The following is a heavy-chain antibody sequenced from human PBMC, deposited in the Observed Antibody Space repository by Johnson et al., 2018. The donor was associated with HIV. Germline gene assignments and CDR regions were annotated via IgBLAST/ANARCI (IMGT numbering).Heavy chain of an antibody. CDR1: GFTFSSYD. Sequence: VQLVESGGGVVQPGRSLRLSCAASGFTFSSYDMHWVRQATGKGLEWVSAIGTAGDTYYPGSVKGRFTISRDNAKNSLYVQMNSLRAEDTAVYYCAKDGAGPDAFDIWGQGTMVTVSS. CDR3: AKDGAGPDAFDI. J-gene: IGHJ3*02. CDR2: IGTAGDT. V-gene: IGHV3-13*01. D-gene: IGHD3-16*01.